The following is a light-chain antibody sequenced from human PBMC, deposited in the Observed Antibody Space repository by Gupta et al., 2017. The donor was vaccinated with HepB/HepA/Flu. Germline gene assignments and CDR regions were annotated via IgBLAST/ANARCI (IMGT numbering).Light chain of an antibody. J-gene: IGKJ1*01. Sequence: DIQMTQSPSTLSASVGDRVTITCRASESISSWLAWYQQKPGKAPELMIYKASRVESGVPSRFSGSGSVTEFTLTSSRLQPDDFATYYCQQDQTYWTFGQGTKVEIK. V-gene: IGKV1-5*03. CDR2: KAS. CDR3: QQDQTYWT. CDR1: ESISSW.